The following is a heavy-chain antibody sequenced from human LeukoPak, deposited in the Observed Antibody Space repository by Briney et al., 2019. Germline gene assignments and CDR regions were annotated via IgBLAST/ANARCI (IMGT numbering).Heavy chain of an antibody. D-gene: IGHD2-2*01. CDR1: GFTFDDYG. CDR2: INWIGGST. V-gene: IGHV3-20*01. Sequence: GGSLRLSCAASGFTFDDYGMSWVRQAPGKGLEWVSGINWIGGSTGYADSVKGRFTISRDNAKNSLYLQMNSLRAEDTALYHCARVLGYCSSTSCLRAFDIWGQGTMVTVSS. CDR3: ARVLGYCSSTSCLRAFDI. J-gene: IGHJ3*02.